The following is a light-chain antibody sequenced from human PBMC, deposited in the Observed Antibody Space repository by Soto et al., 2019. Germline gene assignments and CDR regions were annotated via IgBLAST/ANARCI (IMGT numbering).Light chain of an antibody. CDR2: YIS. V-gene: IGKV1-9*01. CDR3: QQLYTYPHT. Sequence: IQVTQSPSFLSASVGDRVTITCRTSQGVTNSFAWYQQKSGKAPRLLIYYISSLKSGVPSRFSGSGSGTEFTLTISSLQPEDFATYYYQQLYTYPHTFGLGTRLEI. CDR1: QGVTNS. J-gene: IGKJ2*01.